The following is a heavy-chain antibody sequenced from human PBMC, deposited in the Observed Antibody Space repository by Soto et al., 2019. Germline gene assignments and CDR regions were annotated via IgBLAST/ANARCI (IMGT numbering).Heavy chain of an antibody. CDR3: ARDRGSSWYKERDAFDI. V-gene: IGHV4-59*01. CDR1: GGSISSYY. Sequence: SETLSLTCTVSGGSISSYYWSWIRQPPGKGLEWIGYIYYSGSTNYNPSLKSRVTISVDTSKNQFSLKLSSVTAADTAVYYCARDRGSSWYKERDAFDIWGQGTMVTVSS. D-gene: IGHD6-13*01. J-gene: IGHJ3*02. CDR2: IYYSGST.